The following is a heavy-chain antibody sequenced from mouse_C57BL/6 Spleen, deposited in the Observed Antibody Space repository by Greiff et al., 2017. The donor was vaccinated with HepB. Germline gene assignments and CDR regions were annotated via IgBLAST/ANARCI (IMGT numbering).Heavy chain of an antibody. CDR1: GFNIKDDY. CDR3: TTDDGYSRFAY. Sequence: VQLQQSGAELVRPGASVKLSCTASGFNIKDDYMHWVKQRPEQGLEWIGWIDPENGDTEYASKFQGKATITADTSSNTAYLQLSSLTSEDTAVYYCTTDDGYSRFAYWGQGTLVTVSA. D-gene: IGHD2-3*01. V-gene: IGHV14-4*01. J-gene: IGHJ3*01. CDR2: IDPENGDT.